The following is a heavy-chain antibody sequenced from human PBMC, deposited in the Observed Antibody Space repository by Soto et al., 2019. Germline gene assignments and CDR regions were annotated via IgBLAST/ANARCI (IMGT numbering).Heavy chain of an antibody. D-gene: IGHD2-21*01. CDR1: GFNFGGYP. Sequence: EVQLVESGGDLVQSGGSLRLSCAASGFNFGGYPLSWVRQAPGKGLEWVSAISIGGAVTYYADSVKGRFTISRDDSKNALYLQMNSLRAEDTAVYYCARRVEFIVALSWGQGTLVTASS. J-gene: IGHJ5*02. CDR2: ISIGGAVT. V-gene: IGHV3-23*04. CDR3: ARRVEFIVALS.